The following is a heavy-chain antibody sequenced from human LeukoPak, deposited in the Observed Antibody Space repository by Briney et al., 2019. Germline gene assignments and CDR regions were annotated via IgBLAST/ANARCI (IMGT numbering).Heavy chain of an antibody. CDR3: AREGSSGYYLYYYMDV. Sequence: PSQTLSLTCTVSGGSISSGDYYWSWIRQPPGKGLEWIGYIYYSGSTYYNPSLKSRVTISVDTSKNQFSLKLSSVTAADTAVYYCAREGSSGYYLYYYMDVRGKGTTVTVSS. D-gene: IGHD3-22*01. CDR1: GGSISSGDYY. V-gene: IGHV4-30-4*08. J-gene: IGHJ6*03. CDR2: IYYSGST.